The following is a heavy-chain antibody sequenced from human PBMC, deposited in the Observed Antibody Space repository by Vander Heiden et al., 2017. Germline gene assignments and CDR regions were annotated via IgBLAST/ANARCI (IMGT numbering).Heavy chain of an antibody. Sequence: QVQLVQSGAEVKKPGSSVKLSCKASGGTFSSYAISWVRQAPGQGLEWMGGIIPIFGTANYAQKFQGRVTITADESTSTAYMELSSLRSEDTAVYYCARLGYCSGGSCYSLGLYAFDIWGDGTMVTDSS. CDR1: GGTFSSYA. J-gene: IGHJ3*02. V-gene: IGHV1-69*01. CDR2: IIPIFGTA. CDR3: ARLGYCSGGSCYSLGLYAFDI. D-gene: IGHD2-15*01.